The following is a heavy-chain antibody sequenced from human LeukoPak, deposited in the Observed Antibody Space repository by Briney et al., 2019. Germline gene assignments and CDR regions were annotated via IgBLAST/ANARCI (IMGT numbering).Heavy chain of an antibody. V-gene: IGHV4-34*01. CDR3: ARGSAYSSGRVKLLNNWFDA. CDR1: GGSFRGNY. D-gene: IGHD6-19*01. CDR2: INHSGST. J-gene: IGHJ5*02. Sequence: SETLSLTCAVYGGSFRGNYWSWIRQPPGKGLEWIGEINHSGSTNYNPSLKSRVTISVHTSKNQFSLKLSSVTAADTAVYYCARGSAYSSGRVKLLNNWFDAWGQGTLVTVSP.